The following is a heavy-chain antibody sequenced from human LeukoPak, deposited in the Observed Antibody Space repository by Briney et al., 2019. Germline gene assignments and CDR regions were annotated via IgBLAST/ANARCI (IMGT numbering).Heavy chain of an antibody. J-gene: IGHJ3*02. CDR1: GGTFSSYA. Sequence: GASVKVSCKASGGTFSSYAISWVRQATGQGLEWMGWMNPNSGNTGCAQKFQGRVTMTRTTSISTAYMELSSLRSEDTAVYYCASRDYGASRGDFDIWGQGTMVTVSS. CDR2: MNPNSGNT. CDR3: ASRDYGASRGDFDI. D-gene: IGHD4-17*01. V-gene: IGHV1-8*02.